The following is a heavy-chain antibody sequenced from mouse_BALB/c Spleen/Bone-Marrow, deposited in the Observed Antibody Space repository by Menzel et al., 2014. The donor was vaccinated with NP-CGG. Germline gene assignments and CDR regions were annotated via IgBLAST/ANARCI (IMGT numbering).Heavy chain of an antibody. V-gene: IGHV7-3*02. CDR2: IRNKANGYTT. J-gene: IGHJ2*01. CDR1: GFTFTDYY. CDR3: ARDIRHLDY. Sequence: DVKLVESGGGLVQPGGSLIPSCTTSGFTFTDYYVSWVRQPPGKALEWLGFIRNKANGYTTEYSASVKGRFTISRDNSQSILYLQMNTLRAEDSATYYCARDIRHLDYWGRGTTLTVSS.